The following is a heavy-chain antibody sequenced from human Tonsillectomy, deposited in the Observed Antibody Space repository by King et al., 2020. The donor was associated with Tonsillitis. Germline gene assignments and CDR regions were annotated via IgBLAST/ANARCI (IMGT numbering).Heavy chain of an antibody. Sequence: VQLVESGGDLVQPGWSLRLSCAASGFTFSSYAMSWVRQAPGKGLEWVSAISGSGGSTYYADSVKGRFTISRDNSKNTLYLQMNSLRAEDTAVYYCAKGGATKTGYHAPFDYWGQGTLVTVSS. CDR1: GFTFSSYA. V-gene: IGHV3-23*04. CDR2: ISGSGGST. CDR3: AKGGATKTGYHAPFDY. J-gene: IGHJ4*02. D-gene: IGHD3-9*01.